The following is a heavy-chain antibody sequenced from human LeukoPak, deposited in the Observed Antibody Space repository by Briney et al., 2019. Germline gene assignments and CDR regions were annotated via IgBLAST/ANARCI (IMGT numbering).Heavy chain of an antibody. CDR1: GFTFGTTA. Sequence: RGSLRLSCAASGFTFGTTAMSWVRQAPGKGLEWVSAISGSGGTTLYADSVKGRFTISRDNSKSTLYLQMNSLRAEDTAVYYCAKDQGIQLWLKYFQHWGQGTLVTVSS. V-gene: IGHV3-23*01. J-gene: IGHJ1*01. D-gene: IGHD5-18*01. CDR2: ISGSGGTT. CDR3: AKDQGIQLWLKYFQH.